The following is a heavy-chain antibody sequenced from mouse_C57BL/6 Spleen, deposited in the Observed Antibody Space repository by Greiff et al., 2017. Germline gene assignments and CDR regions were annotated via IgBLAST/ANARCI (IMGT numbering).Heavy chain of an antibody. D-gene: IGHD2-4*01. CDR2: IHPSDSDT. J-gene: IGHJ4*01. Sequence: QVQLKQPGAELVKPGASVKVSCKASGYTFTSYWMHWVKQRPGQGLEWIGRIHPSDSDTNYNQKFKGKATLTVDKSSSTAYMQLSSLTSEDAAVYYCAPFYYDYDGVDYWGQGTSVTVSS. V-gene: IGHV1-74*01. CDR3: APFYYDYDGVDY. CDR1: GYTFTSYW.